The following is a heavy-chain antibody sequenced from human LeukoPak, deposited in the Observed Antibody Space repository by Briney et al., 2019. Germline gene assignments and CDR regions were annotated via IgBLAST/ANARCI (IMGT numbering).Heavy chain of an antibody. D-gene: IGHD1-7*01. CDR3: AKEILRLELNDY. CDR1: EFSVGSNY. Sequence: PGGSLRLSCAASEFSVGSNYMTWVRQAPGKGLEWVSLIYSGGSTYYADSVKGRFTISRDNSKNTLYLQMNSLRAEDTAVYYCAKEILRLELNDYWGQGTLVTVSS. J-gene: IGHJ4*02. V-gene: IGHV3-66*01. CDR2: IYSGGST.